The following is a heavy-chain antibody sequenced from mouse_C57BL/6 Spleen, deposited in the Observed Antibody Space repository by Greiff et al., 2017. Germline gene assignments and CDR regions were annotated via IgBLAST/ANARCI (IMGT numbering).Heavy chain of an antibody. V-gene: IGHV1-26*01. CDR2: INPNNGGT. D-gene: IGHD1-1*01. CDR3: ARGITTVVGRAWFAY. CDR1: GYTFTDYY. J-gene: IGHJ3*01. Sequence: EVKLQQSGPELVKPGASVKISCKASGYTFTDYYMNWVKQSHGKSLEWIGDINPNNGGTSYNQKFKGKATLTVDKSSSTAYMELRSLTSEDSAVYYCARGITTVVGRAWFAYWGQGTLVTVSA.